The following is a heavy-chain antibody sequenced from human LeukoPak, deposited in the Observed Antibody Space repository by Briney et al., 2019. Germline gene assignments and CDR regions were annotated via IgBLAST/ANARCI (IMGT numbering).Heavy chain of an antibody. Sequence: SETLSLTCNVSGGSISSSTGYYWTWIRQHPGKGLEWIGYIYYSGNTYYKPSLNSRVSISIDTSKNQFSLKLSSVTAADTAVYYCAREFSVRGVFDIWGQGTVVTVSS. CDR1: GGSISSSTGYY. D-gene: IGHD2-8*01. V-gene: IGHV4-31*03. CDR3: AREFSVRGVFDI. J-gene: IGHJ3*02. CDR2: IYYSGNT.